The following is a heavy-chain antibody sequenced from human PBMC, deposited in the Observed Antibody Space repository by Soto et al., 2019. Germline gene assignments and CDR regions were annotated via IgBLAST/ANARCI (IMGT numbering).Heavy chain of an antibody. CDR3: AKELARTCNAGSDY. D-gene: IGHD3-3*02. CDR1: GGSFSWYY. V-gene: IGHV4-34*01. CDR2: INYSGST. J-gene: IGHJ4*01. Sequence: SETLSLNCAFYGGSFSWYYWSWIRQPPGKGLEWIGEINYSGSTNYNPSLKSRVDISKDTSKNQFSLKLSSETAADTAVYCYAKELARTCNAGSDYWGQGTMVTVSS.